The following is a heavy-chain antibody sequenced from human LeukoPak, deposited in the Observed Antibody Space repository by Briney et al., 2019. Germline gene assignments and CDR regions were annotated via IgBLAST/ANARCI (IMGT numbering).Heavy chain of an antibody. Sequence: GGSLPLFCVASGFTLRNYDMQWVRQAPGKGLEWVSSISTSSRYIYYKDSVRGRFTISRDDAKNSLYLEMNSLRAEDTAVYYCARADCSSSTCYLRRSWFDPWGQGTLVTVSS. J-gene: IGHJ5*02. V-gene: IGHV3-21*01. CDR3: ARADCSSSTCYLRRSWFDP. CDR1: GFTLRNYD. CDR2: ISTSSRYI. D-gene: IGHD2-2*01.